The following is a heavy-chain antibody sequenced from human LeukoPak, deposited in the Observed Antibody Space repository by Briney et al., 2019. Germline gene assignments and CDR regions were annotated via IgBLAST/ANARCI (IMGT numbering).Heavy chain of an antibody. V-gene: IGHV4-59*01. CDR1: GFSITTYY. CDR3: AREARVGGAMVTYFQH. Sequence: SETLSLTCTVSGFSITTYYWSWIRQPPGKGLEWIGFISYSGTTSYSPSLKSRVTMSVDAPKNQFSLKLSSVTAADTAVYYCAREARVGGAMVTYFQHWGQGTLVTVSS. J-gene: IGHJ1*01. D-gene: IGHD5-18*01. CDR2: ISYSGTT.